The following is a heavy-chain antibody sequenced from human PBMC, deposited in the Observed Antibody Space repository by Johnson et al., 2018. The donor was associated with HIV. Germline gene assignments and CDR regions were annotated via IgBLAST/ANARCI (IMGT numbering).Heavy chain of an antibody. Sequence: QVQLVESGGGLVKPGGSLSLSCAASGFTFHASYMSWLRQAPGKGLEWISYISGSGGTMYSVDSVKGRFTIFRNNANHSLHLQMNNLRAEDTAVYFCATVWRNEGRHSLDTWGQGTVVTVSS. D-gene: IGHD1-1*01. CDR3: ATVWRNEGRHSLDT. CDR2: ISGSGGTM. CDR1: GFTFHASY. V-gene: IGHV3-11*04. J-gene: IGHJ3*02.